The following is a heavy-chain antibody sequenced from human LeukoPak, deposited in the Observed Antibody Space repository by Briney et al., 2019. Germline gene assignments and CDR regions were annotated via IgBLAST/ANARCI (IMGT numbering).Heavy chain of an antibody. D-gene: IGHD4-23*01. Sequence: SETLSLTCAVYGGSFSGYYWSWIRQPPGKGLEWIGEINHSGSTNYNPSLKSRVTISVDTSKNQFSLKLSSVTAADTAVYYCARVPGGKLHGFDYWGQGTLVTVSS. CDR2: INHSGST. CDR3: ARVPGGKLHGFDY. V-gene: IGHV4-34*01. CDR1: GGSFSGYY. J-gene: IGHJ4*02.